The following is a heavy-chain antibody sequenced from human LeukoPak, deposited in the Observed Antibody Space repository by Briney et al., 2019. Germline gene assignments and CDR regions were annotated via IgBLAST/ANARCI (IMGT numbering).Heavy chain of an antibody. Sequence: GGSLRLSCAASGFTFSSYAMSWVRKAPGKGREWVSAISGSGGSTYYADSVKGRFTISRDNSKNTLYLQMNSLRAEDTAVYYCAKEPNGYSYGYPYYFDYWGQGTLVTVSS. V-gene: IGHV3-23*01. D-gene: IGHD5-18*01. CDR2: ISGSGGST. CDR1: GFTFSSYA. CDR3: AKEPNGYSYGYPYYFDY. J-gene: IGHJ4*02.